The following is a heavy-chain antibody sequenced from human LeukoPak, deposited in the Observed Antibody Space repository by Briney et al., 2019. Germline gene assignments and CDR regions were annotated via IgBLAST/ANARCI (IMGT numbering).Heavy chain of an antibody. CDR1: GFTFSSYS. J-gene: IGHJ5*02. V-gene: IGHV3-48*01. CDR3: ARLHSKPWRSMVRGAHRGAWFDP. D-gene: IGHD3-10*01. Sequence: GGSLRLSCAASGFTFSSYSMNWVRQAPGKGLEWVSYISSSSSTIYYADSVKGRFTISRDNAKNSLYLQMNSLRAEDTAVYYCARLHSKPWRSMVRGAHRGAWFDPWGQGTLVTVSS. CDR2: ISSSSSTI.